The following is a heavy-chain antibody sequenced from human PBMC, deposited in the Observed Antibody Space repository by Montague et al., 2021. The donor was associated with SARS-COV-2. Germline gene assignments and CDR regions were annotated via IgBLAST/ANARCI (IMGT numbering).Heavy chain of an antibody. CDR3: ARETMKGGAFDI. CDR1: VSSISGSD. D-gene: IGHD1-14*01. V-gene: IGHV4-59*12. CDR2: FYFIEST. J-gene: IGHJ3*02. Sequence: SETLSLTCSILVSSISGSDRKCIRLTPRHHLKSFGFFYFIESTDYNPSLKSRVTISRDTSKNQFSLKVRSVTAADTAVYYCARETMKGGAFDIWGQGTMVTVSS.